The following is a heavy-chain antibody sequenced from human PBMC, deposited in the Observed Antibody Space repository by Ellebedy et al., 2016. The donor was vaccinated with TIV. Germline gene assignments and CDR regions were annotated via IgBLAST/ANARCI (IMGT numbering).Heavy chain of an antibody. CDR1: GFTFSTSW. Sequence: PGGSLRLSCPASGFTFSTSWMTWVRQAPAKGPEWVPNIKHDGSDKFYVDSVKGRFTISRDNAKNSLYLQMSSLKVEDTAVYYCGRGHFVSGWGQGTLVTVSS. D-gene: IGHD3-10*01. J-gene: IGHJ1*01. V-gene: IGHV3-7*01. CDR2: IKHDGSDK. CDR3: GRGHFVSG.